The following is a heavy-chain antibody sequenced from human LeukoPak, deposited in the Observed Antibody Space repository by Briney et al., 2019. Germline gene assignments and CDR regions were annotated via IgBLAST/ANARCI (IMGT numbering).Heavy chain of an antibody. CDR1: GGSISSYY. V-gene: IGHV4-4*07. CDR3: ARDLWIVGATIRYWFDP. CDR2: IYTSGST. Sequence: SETLSLTCTVSGGSISSYYWRWIRQPAGKGLEWIGRIYTSGSTNYNPSLKSRVTMSVDTSKNQFSLKLSSVTAADTAVYYCARDLWIVGATIRYWFDPWGQGTLVTVSS. J-gene: IGHJ5*02. D-gene: IGHD1-26*01.